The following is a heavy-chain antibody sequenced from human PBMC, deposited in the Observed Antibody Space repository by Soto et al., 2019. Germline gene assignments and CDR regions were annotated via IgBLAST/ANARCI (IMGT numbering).Heavy chain of an antibody. CDR3: AKEMGDYYDSSGSWFDP. D-gene: IGHD3-22*01. CDR1: GFTLSNYV. J-gene: IGHJ5*02. V-gene: IGHV3-23*01. Sequence: EVQLLESGGGLVQPGGSLRLSCAASGFTLSNYVMSWVRQAPGKGLEWVSGISGSGDNTYYADSVKGRFTISRDNSKNTLFLQMNSLRAEDTALYFCAKEMGDYYDSSGSWFDPWGQGTLVTVSS. CDR2: ISGSGDNT.